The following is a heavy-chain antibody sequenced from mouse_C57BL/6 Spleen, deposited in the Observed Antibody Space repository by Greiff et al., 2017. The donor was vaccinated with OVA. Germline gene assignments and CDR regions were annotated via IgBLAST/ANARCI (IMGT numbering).Heavy chain of an antibody. Sequence: EVQLVESGGGLVKPGGSLKLSCAASGFTFSDYGMHWVRQAPEKGLAWVAYISSGRSTIYYADTVKGRFTISRDNAKNTLFLQMTSLRSEDTAMYYCASPYGSSYNFDVWGTGTTVTVSS. J-gene: IGHJ1*03. CDR1: GFTFSDYG. CDR3: ASPYGSSYNFDV. D-gene: IGHD1-1*01. CDR2: ISSGRSTI. V-gene: IGHV5-17*01.